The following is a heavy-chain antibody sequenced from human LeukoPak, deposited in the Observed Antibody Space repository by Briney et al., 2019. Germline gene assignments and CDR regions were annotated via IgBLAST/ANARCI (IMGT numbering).Heavy chain of an antibody. CDR3: ARIRVPAAPSAPGDYYYMDV. Sequence: GASVKVSCKASGYTFTSYGISWVRQAPGQGLEWMGWISAYNGNTNYAQKLQGRVTMTTDTSTSTAYMELRSLRSDDTAVYYCARIRVPAAPSAPGDYYYMDVWGKGTTVTVSS. J-gene: IGHJ6*03. V-gene: IGHV1-18*01. CDR1: GYTFTSYG. D-gene: IGHD2-2*01. CDR2: ISAYNGNT.